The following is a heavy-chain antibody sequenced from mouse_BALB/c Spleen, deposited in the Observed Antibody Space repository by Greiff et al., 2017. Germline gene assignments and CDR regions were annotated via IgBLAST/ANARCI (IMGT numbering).Heavy chain of an antibody. J-gene: IGHJ3*01. V-gene: IGHV3-2*02. CDR3: ARALGREWFAY. Sequence: EVHLVESGPGLVKPSQSLSLTCTVTGYSITSDYAWNWIRQFPGNKLEWMGYISYSGSTSYNPSLKSRISITRDTSKNQFFLQLNSVTTEDTATYYCARALGREWFAYWGQGTLVTVSA. D-gene: IGHD4-1*01. CDR1: GYSITSDYA. CDR2: ISYSGST.